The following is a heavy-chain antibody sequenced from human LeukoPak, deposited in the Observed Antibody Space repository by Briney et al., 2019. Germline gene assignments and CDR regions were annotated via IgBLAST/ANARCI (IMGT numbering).Heavy chain of an antibody. J-gene: IGHJ4*02. CDR2: IYTSWST. CDR1: GGSISSCY. V-gene: IGHV4-4*07. CDR3: ARASSADTGRRLDY. D-gene: IGHD6-19*01. Sequence: AETLSLTCTVSGGSISSCYGSWIRQPGGEGLEGIGRIYTSWSTNYNPSLKSRVTMSVDTSKNQISLRLSPVTATDTAMYYCARASSADTGRRLDYWGQGTMVSVSS.